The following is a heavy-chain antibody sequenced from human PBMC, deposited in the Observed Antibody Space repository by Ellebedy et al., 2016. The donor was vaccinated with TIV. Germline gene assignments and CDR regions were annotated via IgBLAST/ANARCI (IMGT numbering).Heavy chain of an antibody. J-gene: IGHJ6*02. Sequence: GESLKISXAASGFTFSSYAMHWVRQAPGKGLEWVAVISYDGSNKYYADSVKGRFTISRDNSKNTLYLQMSSLRAEDTAVYYCVKDPVTNRIGSPLWGQGTTVTVSS. V-gene: IGHV3-30*14. CDR1: GFTFSSYA. CDR2: ISYDGSNK. D-gene: IGHD1-14*01. CDR3: VKDPVTNRIGSPL.